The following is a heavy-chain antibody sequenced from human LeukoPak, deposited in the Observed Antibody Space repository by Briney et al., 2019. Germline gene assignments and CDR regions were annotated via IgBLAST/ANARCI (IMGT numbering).Heavy chain of an antibody. CDR2: IIPIFGTA. V-gene: IGHV1-69*13. D-gene: IGHD5-12*01. J-gene: IGHJ4*02. CDR3: ARFLVATGSFDY. CDR1: GYTFTSYG. Sequence: PGASVKVSCKASGYTFTSYGISWVRQAPGQGLEWMGGIIPIFGTANYAQKFQGRVTITADESTSTAYMELSSLRSEDTAVYYCARFLVATGSFDYWGQGTLVTVSS.